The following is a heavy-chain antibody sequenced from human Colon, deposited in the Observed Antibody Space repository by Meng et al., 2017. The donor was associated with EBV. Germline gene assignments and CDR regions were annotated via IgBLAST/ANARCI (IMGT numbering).Heavy chain of an antibody. CDR3: ARGLPSTNWFDT. CDR2: MNPDSGNT. V-gene: IGHV1-8*01. Sequence: QVQLVQSGAEVKKXXASVKVSCKASGYTFTSYDIHWVRQATGQGLEWMGWMNPDSGNTGYAQNFQGRVTMTRDTSKSTAYMELSSLRSEDTAVYYCARGLPSTNWFDTWGQGTLVTVSS. D-gene: IGHD1-26*01. CDR1: GYTFTSYD. J-gene: IGHJ5*02.